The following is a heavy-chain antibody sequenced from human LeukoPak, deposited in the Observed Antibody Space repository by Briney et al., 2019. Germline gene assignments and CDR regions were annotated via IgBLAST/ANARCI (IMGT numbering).Heavy chain of an antibody. CDR2: IIPIFGTA. V-gene: IGHV1-69*05. CDR1: GGTFSSYA. D-gene: IGHD2-2*01. Sequence: ASVKVSCKASGGTFSSYAISWVRRAPGQGLEWMGGIIPIFGTANYAQKFQGRVTMTRDTSTTTVYMQLSSLRSEDTAVYYCARGGPAGDFIVVAPTNNAFDIWGQGTMVTVSS. J-gene: IGHJ3*02. CDR3: ARGGPAGDFIVVAPTNNAFDI.